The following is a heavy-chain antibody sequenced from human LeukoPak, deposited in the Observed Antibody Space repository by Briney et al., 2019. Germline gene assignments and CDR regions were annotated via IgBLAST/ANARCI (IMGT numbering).Heavy chain of an antibody. V-gene: IGHV3-30-3*01. CDR2: ISYDGSNK. J-gene: IGHJ4*02. Sequence: GGSLRLSCAASGFTFSSYAMHWVRQAPGKGLEWVAVISYDGSNKYYADSVKGRFTISRDNSKNTLYLQMNSLRAKDTAVYYCARDHYYGSGSYGDYWGQGTLVTVSS. D-gene: IGHD3-10*01. CDR3: ARDHYYGSGSYGDY. CDR1: GFTFSSYA.